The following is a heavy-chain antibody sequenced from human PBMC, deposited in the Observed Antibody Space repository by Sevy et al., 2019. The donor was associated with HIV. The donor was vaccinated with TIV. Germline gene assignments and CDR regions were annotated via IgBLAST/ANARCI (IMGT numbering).Heavy chain of an antibody. CDR2: IHSDDTT. CDR3: ARGKSGYGYALNY. J-gene: IGHJ4*02. CDR1: GFTVNSNY. Sequence: GGSLRLSCAASGFTVNSNYKTWVRRAPGKGLEGVSVIHSDDTTYHADSVKDRFTISRDNFKNTLYLHMSSLRAEDTAVYYCARGKSGYGYALNYWGQGTLVTVSS. D-gene: IGHD5-18*01. V-gene: IGHV3-66*01.